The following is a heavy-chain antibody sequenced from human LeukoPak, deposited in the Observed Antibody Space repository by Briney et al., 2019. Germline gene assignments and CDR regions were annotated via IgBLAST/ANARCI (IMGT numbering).Heavy chain of an antibody. J-gene: IGHJ6*03. V-gene: IGHV3-43*01. Sequence: PGGSLRLSCAASGFTFDDYTMHWVRQAPGKVLEWVSLISWDGGSTYYADSVKGRFTISRDNSKNSLYLQMNSLRTEDTALYYCAKDIAARPGGDYYYYYMDVWGKGTTVTVSS. CDR1: GFTFDDYT. D-gene: IGHD6-6*01. CDR3: AKDIAARPGGDYYYYYMDV. CDR2: ISWDGGST.